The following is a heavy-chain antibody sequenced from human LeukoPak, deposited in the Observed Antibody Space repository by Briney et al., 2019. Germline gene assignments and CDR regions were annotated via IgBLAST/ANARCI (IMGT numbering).Heavy chain of an antibody. D-gene: IGHD1-26*01. Sequence: KPSETLSLTCTVSSGSVSSSSYYWGWIRQPPGKGLEWIGSIYYSGSTYYNPSLKSRVTISVDTSKNQFSLKLSSVTAADTAVYYCARQVGATDYWGQGTLVTVSS. CDR2: IYYSGST. J-gene: IGHJ4*02. CDR3: ARQVGATDY. CDR1: SGSVSSSSYY. V-gene: IGHV4-39*01.